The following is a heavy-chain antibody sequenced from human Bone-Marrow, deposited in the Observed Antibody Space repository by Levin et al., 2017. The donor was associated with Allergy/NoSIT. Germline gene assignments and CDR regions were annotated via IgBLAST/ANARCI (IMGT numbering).Heavy chain of an antibody. D-gene: IGHD1-1*01. CDR1: GGSISSAGYH. J-gene: IGHJ4*02. Sequence: SCTVSGGSISSAGYHWTWIRQYPGKGLEWIGYISYRGSTYFNPSLKSRLTMSIDTSEQHFSLNLTSVSAADTAIYYRARLDGYSFDYWGQGALVTVSS. V-gene: IGHV4-31*03. CDR2: ISYRGST. CDR3: ARLDGYSFDY.